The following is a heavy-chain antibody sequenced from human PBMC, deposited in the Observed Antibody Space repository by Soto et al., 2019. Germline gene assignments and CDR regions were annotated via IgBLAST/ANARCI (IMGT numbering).Heavy chain of an antibody. CDR3: GRGRSGQIVVFY. Sequence: LGESLKISCEASGYMFPIYHISWVRQMPGKGLEWVGKIDPSDSRTMYRPSSRARITISVDKSINTAYLEWGRLKASDTAVYYCGRGRSGQIVVFYWGQGTPVTVSS. D-gene: IGHD1-26*01. CDR1: GYMFPIYH. J-gene: IGHJ4*02. V-gene: IGHV5-10-1*01. CDR2: IDPSDSRT.